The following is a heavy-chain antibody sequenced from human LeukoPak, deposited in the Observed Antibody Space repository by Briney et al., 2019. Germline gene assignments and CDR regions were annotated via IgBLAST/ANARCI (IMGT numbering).Heavy chain of an antibody. CDR2: ISSSSSYI. D-gene: IGHD6-19*01. CDR3: ARDSRASSSGWCLY. V-gene: IGHV3-21*01. Sequence: PGGSLRLSCAASGFTFSSYTMNWVRQAPGKGLEWVSSISSSSSYIYYADSVKGRFTISRDNAKNSLYLQMNSLRAEDTAVYYCARDSRASSSGWCLYWGQGTLVTVSS. CDR1: GFTFSSYT. J-gene: IGHJ4*02.